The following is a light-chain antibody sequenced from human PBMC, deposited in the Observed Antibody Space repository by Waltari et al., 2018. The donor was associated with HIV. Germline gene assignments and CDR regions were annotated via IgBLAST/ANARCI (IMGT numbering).Light chain of an antibody. J-gene: IGLJ2*01. CDR2: EVT. V-gene: IGLV2-14*01. CDR1: GIDFGDFNY. CDR3: SSFTTRRTLV. Sequence: QSALTQPASVSGSPGQSITISCTGTGIDFGDFNYIPWYQQHPAKAPKLILYEVTNRPSGISDRFSGSKFGNTASLTISGLQADDEADYHCSSFTTRRTLVFGGGTRLSV.